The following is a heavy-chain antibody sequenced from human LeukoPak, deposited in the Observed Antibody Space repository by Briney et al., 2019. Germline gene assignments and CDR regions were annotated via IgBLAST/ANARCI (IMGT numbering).Heavy chain of an antibody. CDR1: GFTFSSYA. D-gene: IGHD4-23*01. CDR3: AKDPIRKPSLTPDRWFDP. V-gene: IGHV3-23*01. Sequence: PGGSLRLSCAASGFTFSSYAMSWVRQAPGQGLEWVSAISGSGGSTYYADSVKGRFTISRDNSKNSLYLQMNSLRAEDTAVYYCAKDPIRKPSLTPDRWFDPWGQGTLVTVSS. CDR2: ISGSGGST. J-gene: IGHJ5*02.